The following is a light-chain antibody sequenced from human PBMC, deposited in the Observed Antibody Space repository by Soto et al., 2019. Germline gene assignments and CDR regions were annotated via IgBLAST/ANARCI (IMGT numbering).Light chain of an antibody. CDR1: EAIRSA. CDR2: AAS. CDR3: QQSYTTPYT. V-gene: IGKV1-39*01. Sequence: IQLTQSPSSLSASVGDRVTITCRASEAIRSALGWYQQKPGKAPKMLIYAASSLRGGVPSKFSGSGSGTDFTLTISSLQPEDFATYYCQQSYTTPYTFGQGTNVEIK. J-gene: IGKJ2*01.